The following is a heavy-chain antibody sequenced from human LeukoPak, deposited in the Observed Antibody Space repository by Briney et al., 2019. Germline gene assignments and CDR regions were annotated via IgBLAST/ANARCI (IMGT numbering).Heavy chain of an antibody. V-gene: IGHV3-21*01. Sequence: PGESLRLSCAASGFPFSTYWMSWVRQAPGKGLEWVSSISSSSSYIYYADSVKGRFTISRDNAKNSLYLQMNSLRAEDAAVYYCARAVCSGGSCYHLYYYYYMDVWGKGTTVTVSS. D-gene: IGHD2-15*01. CDR1: GFPFSTYW. CDR2: ISSSSSYI. CDR3: ARAVCSGGSCYHLYYYYYMDV. J-gene: IGHJ6*03.